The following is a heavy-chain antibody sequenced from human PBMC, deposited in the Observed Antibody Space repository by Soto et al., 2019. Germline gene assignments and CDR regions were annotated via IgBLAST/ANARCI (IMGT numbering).Heavy chain of an antibody. J-gene: IGHJ5*02. CDR3: AREQRSYYDSSCLWFDP. CDR2: ISSSSSYI. CDR1: GFTFSSYS. V-gene: IGHV3-21*01. Sequence: EVQLVESGGGLVKPGGSLRLSCAASGFTFSSYSMNWVRQAPGKGLEWVSSISSSSSYIYYADSVKGRFTISRDNAKNSRYLHMNSRRADDTAVYYCAREQRSYYDSSCLWFDPWGQVSLVTVSS. D-gene: IGHD3-22*01.